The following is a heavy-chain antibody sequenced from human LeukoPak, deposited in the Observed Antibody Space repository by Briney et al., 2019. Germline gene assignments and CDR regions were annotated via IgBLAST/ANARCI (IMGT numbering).Heavy chain of an antibody. CDR3: ARGRPVGPAFFDY. Sequence: SETLSLTCTVSGVTISTYYWSWIRQPPGKGLEWIGYIYYSGSTNYNPSLKSRVTMSVDTSKNQFSLKLSSVTAADTAVYYCARGRPVGPAFFDYWGQGTLVTVSS. CDR1: GVTISTYY. V-gene: IGHV4-59*01. J-gene: IGHJ4*02. CDR2: IYYSGST. D-gene: IGHD1-1*01.